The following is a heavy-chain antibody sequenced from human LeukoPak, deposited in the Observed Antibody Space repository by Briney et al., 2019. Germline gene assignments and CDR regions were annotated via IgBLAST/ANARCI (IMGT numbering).Heavy chain of an antibody. J-gene: IGHJ6*03. CDR2: ISTSNNYI. CDR3: ARSTRKREYEYYYYYYMDV. Sequence: GGSLRLSCAVSGFNFNNYGVNWVRRAPGEGLEWVSSISTSNNYIYYADSVKGRFTISRDNDKNSLYLQMNSLRVEDTAVYYCARSTRKREYEYYYYYYMDVWGKGTAVTVSS. CDR1: GFNFNNYG. D-gene: IGHD3-10*01. V-gene: IGHV3-21*01.